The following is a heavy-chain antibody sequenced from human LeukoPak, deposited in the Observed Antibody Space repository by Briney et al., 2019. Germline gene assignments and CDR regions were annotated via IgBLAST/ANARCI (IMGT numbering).Heavy chain of an antibody. CDR1: GFTFSSYS. D-gene: IGHD4-23*01. CDR2: ISSSSSYI. CDR3: ARANYGGNSNAP. Sequence: GGSLRPSCAASGFTFSSYSMNWVRQAPGKGLEWVSSISSSSSYIYYADSVKGRFTISRDNAKNSLYLQMNSLRAEDTAVYYCARANYGGNSNAPWGQGTLVTVSS. V-gene: IGHV3-21*01. J-gene: IGHJ5*02.